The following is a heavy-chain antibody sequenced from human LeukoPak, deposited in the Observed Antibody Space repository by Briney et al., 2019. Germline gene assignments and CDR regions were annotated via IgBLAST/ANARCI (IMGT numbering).Heavy chain of an antibody. Sequence: GGSLRLSCAASGFTFHSYSMNWVPQAPGKGLEWVSSISSSSSYIYYADSVKGRFTISRDNAKNSLYLQMNSLRAEDTAVYYCARVRGFGEAFDYWGQGTLVTVSS. V-gene: IGHV3-21*01. CDR1: GFTFHSYS. D-gene: IGHD3-10*01. CDR3: ARVRGFGEAFDY. CDR2: ISSSSSYI. J-gene: IGHJ4*02.